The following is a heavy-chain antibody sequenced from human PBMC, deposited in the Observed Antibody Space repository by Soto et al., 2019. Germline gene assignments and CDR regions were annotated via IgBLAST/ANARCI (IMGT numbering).Heavy chain of an antibody. J-gene: IGHJ4*02. CDR1: GFTFSNYG. V-gene: IGHV3-33*01. Sequence: QVQLVESGGDVVQPGRSLRLSCAASGFTFSNYGMHWARQAPGKGLEWVAAILYDGSNKYYADSVKGRFTISRDNSKNTLYLQRNSLRAEDTGVYSWAGGTYCFVYCGQGSPVTVSS. D-gene: IGHD1-26*01. CDR3: AGGTYCFVY. CDR2: ILYDGSNK.